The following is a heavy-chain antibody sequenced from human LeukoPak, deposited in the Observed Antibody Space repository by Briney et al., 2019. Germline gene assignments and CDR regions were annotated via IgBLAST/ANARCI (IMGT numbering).Heavy chain of an antibody. CDR3: AKYLFPGGYGYEESAFDS. V-gene: IGHV3-23*01. CDR2: ISGSGGST. J-gene: IGHJ3*02. D-gene: IGHD5-18*01. CDR1: GFTFSSYA. Sequence: GGSLRLSCAASGFTFSSYAMRWVRQAPGKGLEWVSAISGSGGSTYYADSVKGRFTISRDNSRNTLYLQMNSLRAEDTAVYYCAKYLFPGGYGYEESAFDSWGQGTMVTVSS.